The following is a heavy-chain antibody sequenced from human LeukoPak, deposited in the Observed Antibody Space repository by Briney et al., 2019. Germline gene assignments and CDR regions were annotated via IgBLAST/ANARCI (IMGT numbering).Heavy chain of an antibody. CDR1: GLTLDRCA. CDR2: FSLDTDRI. D-gene: IGHD3-10*01. V-gene: IGHV3-9*01. Sequence: GGSLRLSCVASGLTLDRCAMHWVRQGPGKGREWVAGFSLDTDRIDYADSVRGRFTVSKDDAKKTLHLQMNNLRTEDTALYYCTKDITPGGADVWGQGTTVTVSS. CDR3: TKDITPGGADV. J-gene: IGHJ6*02.